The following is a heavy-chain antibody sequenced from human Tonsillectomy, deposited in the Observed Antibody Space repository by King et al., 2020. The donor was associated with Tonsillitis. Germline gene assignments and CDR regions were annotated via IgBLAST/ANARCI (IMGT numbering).Heavy chain of an antibody. V-gene: IGHV3-33*01. D-gene: IGHD3/OR15-3a*01. Sequence: VQLVESGGGVVQPGRSLRLSCAASGFTFSTSGMHWFRQAPGKGLEWAAVIWYDGKNEYYTDSVKGRFTISRDNSKNTVYLQMNSLTVEDTAVYYCARADFWYPFDIWGQGTMVTVSS. CDR2: IWYDGKNE. CDR3: ARADFWYPFDI. J-gene: IGHJ3*02. CDR1: GFTFSTSG.